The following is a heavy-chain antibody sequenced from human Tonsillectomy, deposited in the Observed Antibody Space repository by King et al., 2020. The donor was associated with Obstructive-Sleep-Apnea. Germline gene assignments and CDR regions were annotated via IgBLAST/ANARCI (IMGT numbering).Heavy chain of an antibody. V-gene: IGHV3-21*01. D-gene: IGHD5-18*01. J-gene: IGHJ4*02. CDR2: ISSSSSYI. Sequence: VKLVESGGGLVKPGGSLRLSCAASGFTFSSYSMNWVRQAPGKGLEWVSSISSSSSYIYYADSVKGRFTISRDNAKNSLYLQMNSLRAEDTAVYHPSPQAMVLPYYFDYWGQGTLVTVSS. CDR3: SPQAMVLPYYFDY. CDR1: GFTFSSYS.